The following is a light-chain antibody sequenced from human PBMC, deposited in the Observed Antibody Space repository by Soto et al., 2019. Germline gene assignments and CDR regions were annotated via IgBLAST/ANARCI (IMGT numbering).Light chain of an antibody. Sequence: DIPMTQSPSSLSASVGDRVTITCQASQDISNYLNWYQQKPGKAPKLLIYDASNLETGVPSRFSGSGSGTDFTLTISSLQPEDIATYSCQQYDNLPSITFGHGTRLEIK. CDR2: DAS. J-gene: IGKJ5*01. CDR3: QQYDNLPSIT. V-gene: IGKV1-33*01. CDR1: QDISNY.